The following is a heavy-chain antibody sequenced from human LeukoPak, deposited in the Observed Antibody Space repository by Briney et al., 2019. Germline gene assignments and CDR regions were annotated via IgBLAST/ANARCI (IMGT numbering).Heavy chain of an antibody. V-gene: IGHV3-30*18. Sequence: GGSLRLSCAASGFTFSSYSMHWVRQAPGKGLEWVAVISYDGSNKYYADSVKGRFTISRDNSKNTLYLQMNSLRAEDTAVYYCAKDGQTVVFDYWGQGTLVTVSS. D-gene: IGHD2-2*01. CDR1: GFTFSSYS. CDR3: AKDGQTVVFDY. J-gene: IGHJ4*02. CDR2: ISYDGSNK.